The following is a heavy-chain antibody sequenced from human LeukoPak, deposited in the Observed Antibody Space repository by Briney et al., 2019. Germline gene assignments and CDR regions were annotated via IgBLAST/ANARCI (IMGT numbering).Heavy chain of an antibody. CDR2: ISSNGGST. CDR1: GLSFSRYP. J-gene: IGHJ3*02. D-gene: IGHD1-1*01. Sequence: PGGSLRLSCSVSGLSFSRYPIHWVRQVPGKGLEYVSAISSNGGSTYYADSVKGRFTISRDNSKNTLYLQMSSLKGEDTAVYYCVKDQAGTTGNAFDIWGQGTMVTVSS. V-gene: IGHV3-64D*06. CDR3: VKDQAGTTGNAFDI.